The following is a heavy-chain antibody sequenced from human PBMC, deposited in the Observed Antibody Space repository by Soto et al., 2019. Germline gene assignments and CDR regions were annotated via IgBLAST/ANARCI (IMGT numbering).Heavy chain of an antibody. CDR1: GGSISSYY. V-gene: IGHV4-59*01. J-gene: IGHJ4*02. CDR3: ARGRGFDY. CDR2: IYYSGSP. Sequence: SETRSLTCTVSGGSISSYYWSWIRQPPGKGLEWIGYIYYSGSPNYNPSLKSRVTISVDTSKNQFSLKLSSVNAAYTAVYSCARGRGFDYWGQGTLVTVSS. D-gene: IGHD3-10*01.